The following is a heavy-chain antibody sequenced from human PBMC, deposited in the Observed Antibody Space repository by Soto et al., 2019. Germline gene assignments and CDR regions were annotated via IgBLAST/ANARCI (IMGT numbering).Heavy chain of an antibody. CDR3: ATVGPRHDSSVGGFDP. D-gene: IGHD3-22*01. CDR1: GYTLTELS. Sequence: ASVKVSCKVSGYTLTELSMHWVRQAPGKGLEWMGGFDPEDGETIYAQKFQGRVTMTEDTSTDTAYMELSSLRSEDTAVYYCATVGPRHDSSVGGFDPWGQGTLVTVSS. V-gene: IGHV1-24*01. J-gene: IGHJ5*02. CDR2: FDPEDGET.